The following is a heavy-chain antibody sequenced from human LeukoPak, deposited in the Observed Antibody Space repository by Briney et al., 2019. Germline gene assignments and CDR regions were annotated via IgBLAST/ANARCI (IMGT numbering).Heavy chain of an antibody. Sequence: ASVKVSCKASGYTFTGYYMHWVRQAPGQGLEWMGWINPNSGGTNYAQKFRGRVTMTRDTSISTAYMELSRLRSDDTAVYYCARMEIFGVVSTFDYWGQGTLVTVSS. V-gene: IGHV1-2*02. D-gene: IGHD3-3*01. CDR2: INPNSGGT. CDR3: ARMEIFGVVSTFDY. CDR1: GYTFTGYY. J-gene: IGHJ4*02.